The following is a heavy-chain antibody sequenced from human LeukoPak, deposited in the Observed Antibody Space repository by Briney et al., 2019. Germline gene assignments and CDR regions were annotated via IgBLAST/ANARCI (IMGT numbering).Heavy chain of an antibody. CDR3: ARQVVRWPDPAGWFDP. Sequence: SETLSLTCTVSGGSISGYYWSWIRQPAGKGLEWIGRIYTSGSTNYNPSLKSRVTMSVDTSKNQFSLKLSSVTAADTAVYYCARQVVRWPDPAGWFDPWGQGTLVTVSS. CDR2: IYTSGST. J-gene: IGHJ5*02. D-gene: IGHD2-15*01. V-gene: IGHV4-4*07. CDR1: GGSISGYY.